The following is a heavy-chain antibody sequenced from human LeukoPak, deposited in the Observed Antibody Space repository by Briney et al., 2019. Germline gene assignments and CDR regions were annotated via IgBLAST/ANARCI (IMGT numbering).Heavy chain of an antibody. CDR1: GFTFSSYS. Sequence: GGSLRLSCAASGFTFSSYSMNWVRQAPGKGLEWVSYISSSSSTIYYADSVKGRFTISRDNAKNSLYLQMNSLRDEDTAVYYCAREGLTGTTVFYYYGMDVWGQGTTVTVSS. V-gene: IGHV3-48*02. D-gene: IGHD1-20*01. CDR3: AREGLTGTTVFYYYGMDV. CDR2: ISSSSSTI. J-gene: IGHJ6*02.